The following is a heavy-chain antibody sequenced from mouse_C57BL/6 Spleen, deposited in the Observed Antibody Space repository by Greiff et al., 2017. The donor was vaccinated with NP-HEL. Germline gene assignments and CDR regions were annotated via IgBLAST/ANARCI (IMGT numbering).Heavy chain of an antibody. CDR3: ARNYGSDDYYAMDY. CDR2: IWTGGGT. V-gene: IGHV2-9-1*01. D-gene: IGHD1-1*01. J-gene: IGHJ4*01. Sequence: VQLQQSGPGLVAPSQSLSITCTVSGFSLTSYAISWVRQPPGKGLEWLGVIWTGGGTNYNSALKSRLSISKDNSKSQVFLKMNSLQTDDTARYYCARNYGSDDYYAMDYWGQGTSVTVSS. CDR1: GFSLTSYA.